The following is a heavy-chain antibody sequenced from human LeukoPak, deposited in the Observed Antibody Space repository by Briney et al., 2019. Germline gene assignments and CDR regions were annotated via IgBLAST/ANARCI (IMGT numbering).Heavy chain of an antibody. D-gene: IGHD4-17*01. V-gene: IGHV3-21*01. CDR3: ARSRTTVTKDALDY. CDR2: ISSYSNYI. Sequence: GGSLRLSCAASGVTFSTYSMNWGRQAPGQGLERVSSISSYSNYINYADSVKGRFTISRDHAKNSLYLQMNKLRAEDTAVYYCARSRTTVTKDALDYWGQGTLVTVSS. CDR1: GVTFSTYS. J-gene: IGHJ4*02.